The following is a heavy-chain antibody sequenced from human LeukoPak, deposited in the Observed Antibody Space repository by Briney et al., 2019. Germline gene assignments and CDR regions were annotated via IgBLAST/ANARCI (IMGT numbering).Heavy chain of an antibody. V-gene: IGHV3-48*01. CDR2: ISSSSSTI. CDR3: ARDDGVGFDY. Sequence: GGSLRLSCAASGFTFSSYSMNWVRQAPGKGLEWVSYISSSSSTIYYADSVKGRFTISRDNAKNSLYLQMNSLRAEDTAAYYCARDDGVGFDYWGQGTLVTVSS. J-gene: IGHJ4*02. CDR1: GFTFSSYS. D-gene: IGHD4-17*01.